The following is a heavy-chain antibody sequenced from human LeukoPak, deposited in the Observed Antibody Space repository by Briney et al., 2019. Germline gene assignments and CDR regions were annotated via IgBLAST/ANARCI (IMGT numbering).Heavy chain of an antibody. CDR3: ARHSRSVDYGSGSYTWDY. V-gene: IGHV4-39*01. D-gene: IGHD3-10*01. Sequence: KPSETLSLTCTVSGGSISSIIYYWGWIRQPPGKGLEWIGTIYYSGSTYYNVSLKSRVTISVDTSRNQFSLRLSSVTAADTAVYYCARHSRSVDYGSGSYTWDYWGQGTLVTASS. CDR2: IYYSGST. J-gene: IGHJ4*02. CDR1: GGSISSIIYY.